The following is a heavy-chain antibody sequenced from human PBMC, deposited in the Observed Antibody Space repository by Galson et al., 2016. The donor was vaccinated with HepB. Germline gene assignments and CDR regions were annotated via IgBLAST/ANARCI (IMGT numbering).Heavy chain of an antibody. Sequence: SLRLSCAASGSTFSAYWMHWVRQAPGKGLVWVSRVRHDGLRTTYAASVNGRFTISRDNARTTLHLQMTSLRVEDTAVYYCARSRPGSNWFDPWGQGTRVTVAS. CDR1: GSTFSAYW. CDR3: ARSRPGSNWFDP. J-gene: IGHJ5*02. D-gene: IGHD6-25*01. V-gene: IGHV3-74*01. CDR2: VRHDGLRT.